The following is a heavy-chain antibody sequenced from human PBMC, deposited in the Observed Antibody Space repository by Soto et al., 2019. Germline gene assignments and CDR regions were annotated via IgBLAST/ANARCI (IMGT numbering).Heavy chain of an antibody. J-gene: IGHJ6*02. CDR1: GFTFSSHA. V-gene: IGHV3-30*14. CDR3: AKASSSWDGYYYYGMDV. CDR2: ISYDGGNK. Sequence: GGSLRLSCAASGFTFSSHAMHWVRQAPGKGLEWVALISYDGGNKYYADSVKGRFTISRDNSRNTLYLQMDSLRAEDSAVYYCAKASSSWDGYYYYGMDVWGPGTTVTVSS. D-gene: IGHD6-13*01.